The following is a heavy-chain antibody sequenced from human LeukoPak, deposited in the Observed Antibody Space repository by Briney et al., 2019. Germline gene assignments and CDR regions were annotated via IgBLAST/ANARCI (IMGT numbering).Heavy chain of an antibody. CDR1: GFTFSHYW. J-gene: IGHJ4*02. Sequence: GGSLRLSCAPSGFTFSHYWMSWVRQAPGKGLEWVSAISGSGGRTYYADSMKGRFTISRDNSKNTLYLQMNSLRGEDTAVYYCAKDRVGAILYFDYWGQGTLVTVSS. CDR2: ISGSGGRT. CDR3: AKDRVGAILYFDY. V-gene: IGHV3-23*01. D-gene: IGHD1-26*01.